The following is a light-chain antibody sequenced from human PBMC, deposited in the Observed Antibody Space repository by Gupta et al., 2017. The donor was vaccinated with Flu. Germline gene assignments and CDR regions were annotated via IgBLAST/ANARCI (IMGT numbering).Light chain of an antibody. J-gene: IGKJ4*01. CDR2: RAS. V-gene: IGKV3-15*01. CDR3: QQDERWIT. CDR1: QSVSSN. Sequence: SPGTLSVSQGERATLSCRDSQSVSSNLGWYQQKPGQAPRLLIYRASNRATGIPTRFSGIGSGTEFTLTSSSLQSEDFAAYYWQQDERWITFGGGTKVEIK.